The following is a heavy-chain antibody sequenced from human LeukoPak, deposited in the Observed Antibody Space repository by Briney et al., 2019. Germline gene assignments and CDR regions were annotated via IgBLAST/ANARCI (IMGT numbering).Heavy chain of an antibody. D-gene: IGHD2-15*01. Sequence: GGSLRLSCAASGFTFDDYGMSWVRQAPGKGLEWVSGINWNGASTGYGDSVKGRFTISRDNAKNSLYLQMNSLRADDTALYLCARVSGGSCYGDFDYWGQGTLVTVSS. CDR1: GFTFDDYG. V-gene: IGHV3-20*01. CDR3: ARVSGGSCYGDFDY. J-gene: IGHJ4*02. CDR2: INWNGAST.